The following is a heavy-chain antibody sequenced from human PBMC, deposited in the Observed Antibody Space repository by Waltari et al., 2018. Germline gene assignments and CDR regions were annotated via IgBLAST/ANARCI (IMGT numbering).Heavy chain of an antibody. CDR2: INHSGST. CDR3: ARAGYSTSWSTRGWFDP. J-gene: IGHJ5*02. V-gene: IGHV4-34*01. D-gene: IGHD6-13*01. Sequence: QVQLQQWGAGLLKPSETLSLTCAVYGGSFSGYYWSWIRQPPGKGLEWIGEINHSGSTNYNPSLKSRVTIAVETSKNQFALKLSSVTAADTAVYYCARAGYSTSWSTRGWFDPWGQGTLVTVSS. CDR1: GGSFSGYY.